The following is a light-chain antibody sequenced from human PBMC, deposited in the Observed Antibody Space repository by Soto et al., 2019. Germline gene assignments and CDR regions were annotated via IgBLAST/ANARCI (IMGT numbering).Light chain of an antibody. J-gene: IGKJ4*01. CDR1: QSVRSDY. CDR2: GVS. Sequence: EIVLTQSPDTLSLSPGQRPTLSCRASQSVRSDYFAWYQQKPGQAPRVIIFGVSTRATGVPDRFSGSGSGTDFTLTISRLEPEDFALYYCQQYGNSPLTFGGGTKVEIK. CDR3: QQYGNSPLT. V-gene: IGKV3-20*01.